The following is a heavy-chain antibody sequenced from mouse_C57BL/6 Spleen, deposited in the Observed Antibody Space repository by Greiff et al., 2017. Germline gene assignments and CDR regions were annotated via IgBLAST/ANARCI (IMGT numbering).Heavy chain of an antibody. CDR2: INPNNGGT. Sequence: EVQLQQSGPELVKPGASVKMSCKASGYTFTDYNMHWVKQSHGKSLEWIGYINPNNGGTSYNQKFKGKATLTVNKSSSTAYMELRSLTSEDSAVYYCADGYHERLYAMDYWGQGTSVTVSS. CDR1: GYTFTDYN. D-gene: IGHD2-3*01. J-gene: IGHJ4*01. V-gene: IGHV1-22*01. CDR3: ADGYHERLYAMDY.